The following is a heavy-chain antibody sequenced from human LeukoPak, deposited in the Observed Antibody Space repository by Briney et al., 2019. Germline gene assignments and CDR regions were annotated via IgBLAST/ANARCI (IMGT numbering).Heavy chain of an antibody. J-gene: IGHJ4*02. D-gene: IGHD2-15*01. CDR1: GFTFSSYG. V-gene: IGHV3-33*01. CDR3: ARGVSYYFDY. Sequence: PGGSLRLSCAASGFTFSSYGMHWVRQAPGKGLEWGSVIWFDGSNKYYADSVKGRLTSSRANSKNTLYLRWTSLRAEHTAVYYCARGVSYYFDYWGQGTLVTVSS. CDR2: IWFDGSNK.